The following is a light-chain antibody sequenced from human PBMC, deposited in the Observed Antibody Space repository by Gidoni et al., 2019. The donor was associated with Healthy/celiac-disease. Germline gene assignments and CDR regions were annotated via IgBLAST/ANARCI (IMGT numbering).Light chain of an antibody. Sequence: EIVLTQSPATLSLSPGERATLSCRASQSVSSYLAWYQQKPGQAPRRLIYDASNRATGIPARFSGSGSGTDFTLTISSLEPEYFAVYYCQQRSNWPHTFGQGTKVEIK. CDR3: QQRSNWPHT. CDR2: DAS. J-gene: IGKJ1*01. V-gene: IGKV3-11*01. CDR1: QSVSSY.